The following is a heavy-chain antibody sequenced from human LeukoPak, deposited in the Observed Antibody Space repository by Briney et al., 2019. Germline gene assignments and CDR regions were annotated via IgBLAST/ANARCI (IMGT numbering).Heavy chain of an antibody. Sequence: PGGSLRLSCAASGFTFSSYWMSWVRQAPGKGLEWVANIKEGGSQKYYVDSVRGRFTISRDNAKNSVFLQMNSLRAEDTAVYYCARDSLFCSSSNCRGDAFDLWGQGTMVTVTS. CDR2: IKEGGSQK. J-gene: IGHJ3*01. CDR1: GFTFSSYW. V-gene: IGHV3-7*01. D-gene: IGHD2-2*01. CDR3: ARDSLFCSSSNCRGDAFDL.